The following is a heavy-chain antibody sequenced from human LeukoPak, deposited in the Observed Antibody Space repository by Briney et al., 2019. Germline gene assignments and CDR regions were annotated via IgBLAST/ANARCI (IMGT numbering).Heavy chain of an antibody. CDR1: GFTFSSYG. CDR3: TDSHADY. Sequence: GGSLRLSCAASGFTFSSYGMHWVRQAPGKGLEWVAIISYDGSNKYYADSVKGRFTISRDNSKNTVYLQMNSLRAEDTAVYYCTDSHADYWGQGTLVTVSS. CDR2: ISYDGSNK. J-gene: IGHJ4*02. V-gene: IGHV3-30*19. D-gene: IGHD2-21*02.